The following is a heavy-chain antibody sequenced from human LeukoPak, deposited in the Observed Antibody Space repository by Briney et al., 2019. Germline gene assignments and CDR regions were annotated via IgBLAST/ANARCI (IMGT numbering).Heavy chain of an antibody. CDR1: GYTFTSYG. Sequence: VKVSCKASGYTFTSYGISWVRQAPGQGLEWLGWISAYNGNTNYAQKLQGRVTMTTDTSTSTAYMELRSLRSDDTAVYYCARYSRSDDAFDIWGQGTMVTVSS. CDR3: ARYSRSDDAFDI. J-gene: IGHJ3*02. CDR2: ISAYNGNT. D-gene: IGHD6-13*01. V-gene: IGHV1-18*01.